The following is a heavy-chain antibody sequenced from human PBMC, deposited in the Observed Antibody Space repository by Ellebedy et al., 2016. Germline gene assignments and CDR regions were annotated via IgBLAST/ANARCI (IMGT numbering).Heavy chain of an antibody. Sequence: SETLSLXXNVSGGSIRNSHNYWGWIRQPPGKGLEWIGNIFSSGNTFYNPSLKSRVTMSVDTSKNHFSLKLTSVTAADTAVYFCARENDAFDIWGQGTMVTVSS. CDR3: ARENDAFDI. J-gene: IGHJ3*02. CDR1: GGSIRNSHNY. CDR2: IFSSGNT. V-gene: IGHV4-39*07.